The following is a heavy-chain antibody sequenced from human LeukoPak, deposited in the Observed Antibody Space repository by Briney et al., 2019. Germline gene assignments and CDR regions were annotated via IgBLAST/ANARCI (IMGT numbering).Heavy chain of an antibody. CDR2: IYHSGST. D-gene: IGHD6-13*01. V-gene: IGHV4-4*02. CDR1: GGSISSSNW. Sequence: SGTLSLTCAVSGGSISSSNWWSWVRQPPGKGLEWIGEIYHSGSTYYNPSLKSRVTISVDTSKNQFSLKLSSVTAADTAVYYCARAVTSSSSWYKWVNWFDPWGQGTLVTVSS. CDR3: ARAVTSSSSWYKWVNWFDP. J-gene: IGHJ5*02.